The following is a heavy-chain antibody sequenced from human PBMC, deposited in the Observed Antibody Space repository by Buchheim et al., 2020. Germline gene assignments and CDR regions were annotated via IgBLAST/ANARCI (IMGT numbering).Heavy chain of an antibody. J-gene: IGHJ6*02. Sequence: QVQLQESGPGLVKPSETLSLTCTVSGGSISSYYWSWIRQPPGKGLEWIGYIYYSGSTNYNPSLKSRVTISVDTSKNKFSLKLSSVTAADTAVYYCARDLTPHYDFWSGYYGYYGMDVWGQGTT. CDR1: GGSISSYY. CDR2: IYYSGST. CDR3: ARDLTPHYDFWSGYYGYYGMDV. D-gene: IGHD3-3*01. V-gene: IGHV4-59*01.